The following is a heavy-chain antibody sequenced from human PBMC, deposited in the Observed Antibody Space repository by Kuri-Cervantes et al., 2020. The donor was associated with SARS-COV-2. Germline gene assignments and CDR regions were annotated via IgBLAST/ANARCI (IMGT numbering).Heavy chain of an antibody. V-gene: IGHV3-66*01. J-gene: IGHJ6*02. CDR1: GFTVSSNY. CDR3: ARDRYDFWSGLGYYYYGMDV. D-gene: IGHD3-3*01. CDR2: IYSGGST. Sequence: GESLKISCAASGFTVSSNYMSWVRQAPGKGLEWVSVIYSGGSTYYADSVKGRFTISRDNAKNTLYLQMNSLRAEDTAAYYCARDRYDFWSGLGYYYYGMDVWGQGTTVTVSS.